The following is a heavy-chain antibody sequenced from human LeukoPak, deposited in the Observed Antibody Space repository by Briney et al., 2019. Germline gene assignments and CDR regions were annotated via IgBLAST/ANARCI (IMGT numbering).Heavy chain of an antibody. J-gene: IGHJ4*02. V-gene: IGHV3-74*01. Sequence: PGGSLRLSCADSGFTFSSYWMHWVRQAPGKGLVWVSRINSDGSSTSYADSVKGRFTISRDNAKNTLYLQMNSLRAEDTAVYYCARDSLEMRLEYYFDYWGQGTLVTVSS. D-gene: IGHD5-24*01. CDR1: GFTFSSYW. CDR3: ARDSLEMRLEYYFDY. CDR2: INSDGSST.